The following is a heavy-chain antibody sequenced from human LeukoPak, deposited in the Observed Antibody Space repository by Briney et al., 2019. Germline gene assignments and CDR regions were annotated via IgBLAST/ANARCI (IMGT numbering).Heavy chain of an antibody. J-gene: IGHJ4*02. CDR2: LSSSGSAF. Sequence: GGSLRLSCAASGFTFSNYAMSWVRQAPGKGLEWIAYLSSSGSAFSYADSVKGRFTIARDNAKNSVYLEMNSLRADDTAVYYCARSSRLMKGVVEVTALDDWGQGTLVTVSS. CDR3: ARSSRLMKGVVEVTALDD. CDR1: GFTFSNYA. D-gene: IGHD3-3*01. V-gene: IGHV3-48*03.